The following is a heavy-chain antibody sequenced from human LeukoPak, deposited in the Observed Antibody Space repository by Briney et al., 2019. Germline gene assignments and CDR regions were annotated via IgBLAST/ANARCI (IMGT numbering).Heavy chain of an antibody. J-gene: IGHJ6*03. CDR3: AKEGLPLRGHYYYYMDV. D-gene: IGHD2-15*01. CDR1: GFTFSSHA. CDR2: ISGSGGST. V-gene: IGHV3-23*01. Sequence: GGSLRLSCAASGFTFSSHAMSWVRQAPGKGLEWVSAISGSGGSTYYADSVKGRFTISRDNSKNTLYLQMNSLRAEDTAVYYCAKEGLPLRGHYYYYMDVWGKGTTVTVSS.